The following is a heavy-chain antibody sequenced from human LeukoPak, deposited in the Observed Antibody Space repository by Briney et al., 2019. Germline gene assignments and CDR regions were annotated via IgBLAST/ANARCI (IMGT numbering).Heavy chain of an antibody. V-gene: IGHV4-39*07. CDR2: INHSGST. D-gene: IGHD2-2*01. CDR1: GGSISSSSYY. CDR3: AIRPHCSSTSCYVDNWFDP. Sequence: PSETLSLTCTVSGGSISSSSYYWGWIRQPPGKGLEWIGEINHSGSTNYNPSLKSRVTISVDTSKNQFSLKLSSVTAADTAVYYCAIRPHCSSTSCYVDNWFDPWGQGTLVTVSS. J-gene: IGHJ5*02.